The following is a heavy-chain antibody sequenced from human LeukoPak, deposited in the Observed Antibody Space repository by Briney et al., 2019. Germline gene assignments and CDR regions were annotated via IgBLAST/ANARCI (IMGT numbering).Heavy chain of an antibody. CDR3: AKLRDFYDSTGYSRFPY. V-gene: IGHV3-23*01. J-gene: IGHJ4*02. Sequence: PGGSLRLSCAASGFPFSGYAMGWVRQAPGKGLEWVSAFSGSAGSTYYADSVKGWFTISRDNYKNSLYLQMNSLRAEDTAVYYCAKLRDFYDSTGYSRFPYWGQGTLVTVSS. CDR2: FSGSAGST. D-gene: IGHD3-22*01. CDR1: GFPFSGYA.